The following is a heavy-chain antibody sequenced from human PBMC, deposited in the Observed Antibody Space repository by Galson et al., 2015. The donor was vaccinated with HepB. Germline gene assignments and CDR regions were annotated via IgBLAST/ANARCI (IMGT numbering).Heavy chain of an antibody. CDR3: ARDSKELRVSYYYGMDV. D-gene: IGHD1-26*01. CDR2: IWYDGSNK. Sequence: SLRLSCAASGFTFSSYGMHWVRQAPGKGLEWVAVIWYDGSNKYYADSVKGRFTISRDNSKNTLYLQMNSLRAEDTAVYYCARDSKELRVSYYYGMDVWGQGTTVTVSS. V-gene: IGHV3-33*01. J-gene: IGHJ6*02. CDR1: GFTFSSYG.